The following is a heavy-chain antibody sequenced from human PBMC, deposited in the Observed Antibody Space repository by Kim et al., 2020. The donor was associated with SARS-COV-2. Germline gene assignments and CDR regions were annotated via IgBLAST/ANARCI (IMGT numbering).Heavy chain of an antibody. CDR1: GFTFSSYA. J-gene: IGHJ5*02. Sequence: GGSLRLSCAASGFTFSSYAMHWVRQAPGKGLEWVAVISYDGSNKYYADSVKGRFTISRDNSKNTLYLQMNSLRAEDTAVYYCAREGSRRFGELSSWFDPWGQGTLGTVSS. CDR2: ISYDGSNK. D-gene: IGHD3-10*01. CDR3: AREGSRRFGELSSWFDP. V-gene: IGHV3-30*04.